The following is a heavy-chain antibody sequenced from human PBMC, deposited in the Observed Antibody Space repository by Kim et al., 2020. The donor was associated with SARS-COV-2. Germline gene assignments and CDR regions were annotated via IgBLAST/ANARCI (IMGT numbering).Heavy chain of an antibody. J-gene: IGHJ4*02. D-gene: IGHD3-9*01. CDR3: ARESYYDILTGPPDY. V-gene: IGHV4-4*02. Sequence: PSLKSRVTISVDKSKNQFSLKRSSVTAADTAVYYCARESYYDILTGPPDYWGQGTLVTVSS.